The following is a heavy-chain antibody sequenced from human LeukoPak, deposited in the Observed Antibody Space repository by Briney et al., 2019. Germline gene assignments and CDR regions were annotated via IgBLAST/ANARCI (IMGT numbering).Heavy chain of an antibody. CDR1: GGSFSGYY. V-gene: IGHV4-34*01. CDR2: INHSGST. J-gene: IGHJ3*02. D-gene: IGHD1-26*01. CDR3: ARDAGWHILHAFDI. Sequence: PSETLSLTCAVYGGSFSGYYWSWIRQPPGKGLEWIGEINHSGSTNYNPSLKSRVTISVDTSKNQFSLQLYSVTPDDTAVHYCARDAGWHILHAFDIWGQGTMATVSS.